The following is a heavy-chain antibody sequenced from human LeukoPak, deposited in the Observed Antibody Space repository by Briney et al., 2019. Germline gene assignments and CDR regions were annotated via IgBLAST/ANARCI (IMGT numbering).Heavy chain of an antibody. Sequence: GGSLRLSCAASGFTFSSYAMSWVRQAPGKGLEWVSAISGSGGSTYYADSVKGRFTISRDNFKNTLYLQMNSLRAEDTAVYYCAKDTNYYDSPTFDYWGQGTLVTVSS. CDR3: AKDTNYYDSPTFDY. V-gene: IGHV3-23*01. J-gene: IGHJ4*02. CDR2: ISGSGGST. CDR1: GFTFSSYA. D-gene: IGHD3-22*01.